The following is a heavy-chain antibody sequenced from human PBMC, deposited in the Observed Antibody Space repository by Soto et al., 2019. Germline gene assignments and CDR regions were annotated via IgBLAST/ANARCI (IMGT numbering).Heavy chain of an antibody. CDR1: GGTFSSYA. D-gene: IGHD2-15*01. V-gene: IGHV1-69*01. Sequence: QVQLVQSGAEVKKPGSSVKVSCKASGGTFSSYAISWVRQAPGQGLEWMGGIIPIFGTANYAQKFQGXVTITADEXXXXXXXXXXXXXXXXXXVYYCATXXEGYCSGGSCYWGQGTLVTVSS. CDR3: ATXXEGYCSGGSCY. J-gene: IGHJ4*02. CDR2: IIPIFGTA.